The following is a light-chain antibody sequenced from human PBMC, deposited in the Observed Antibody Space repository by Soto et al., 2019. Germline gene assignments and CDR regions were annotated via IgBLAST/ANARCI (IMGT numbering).Light chain of an antibody. CDR3: SSYASGSTLVI. CDR1: SSDVGGYNF. J-gene: IGLJ2*01. Sequence: QSALTQPASVSGSPGQSITISCTGTSSDVGGYNFVSWYQHHPHKAPKLMIYEVSNRPSGVSDRFSGSKSGNTASLTISGLQAEDEADYYCSSYASGSTLVIFGGGTQLTVL. V-gene: IGLV2-14*01. CDR2: EVS.